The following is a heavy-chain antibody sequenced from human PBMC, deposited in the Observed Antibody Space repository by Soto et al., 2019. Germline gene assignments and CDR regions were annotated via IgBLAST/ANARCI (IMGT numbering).Heavy chain of an antibody. J-gene: IGHJ6*02. Sequence: SETLSLTCTVSGGSISSYYWSWIRQPPGKGLEWIGYIYYSGSTNYNPSLKSRVTISVDRSKNQFSLKLSSVTAADTAVYYCARARHDYRNYYYYGMDVWGQGTTVTVSS. CDR3: ARARHDYRNYYYYGMDV. CDR2: IYYSGST. CDR1: GGSISSYY. D-gene: IGHD4-4*01. V-gene: IGHV4-59*12.